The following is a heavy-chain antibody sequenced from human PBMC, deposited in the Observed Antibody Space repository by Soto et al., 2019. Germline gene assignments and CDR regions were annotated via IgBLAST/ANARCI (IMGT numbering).Heavy chain of an antibody. CDR1: GFTFSSYA. CDR3: AQDETGGSYFDY. V-gene: IGHV3-23*01. Sequence: GGSLRLSCAASGFTFSSYAMSWVRQAPGKGLEWVSAISGSGGSTYYADSVKGRFTISRDNSKNTLYLQMNSLRAEDTAVYYCAQDETGGSYFDYWGQGTLVTVSS. J-gene: IGHJ4*02. CDR2: ISGSGGST. D-gene: IGHD1-26*01.